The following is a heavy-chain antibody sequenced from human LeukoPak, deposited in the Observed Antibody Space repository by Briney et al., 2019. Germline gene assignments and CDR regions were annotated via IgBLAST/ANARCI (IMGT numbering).Heavy chain of an antibody. CDR1: GDSFSSNSVA. CDR2: TYYRSKWYN. D-gene: IGHD2-2*01. V-gene: IGHV6-1*01. Sequence: SQTLSLTCAISGDSFSSNSVAWNWIRQSPSRGLEWLGRTYYRSKWYNEYAVSVKSRITINPDTSKNQFSLHLNSVTPEDTAVYYCARRLTQYDCFDPWGQGILVTVSS. CDR3: ARRLTQYDCFDP. J-gene: IGHJ5*02.